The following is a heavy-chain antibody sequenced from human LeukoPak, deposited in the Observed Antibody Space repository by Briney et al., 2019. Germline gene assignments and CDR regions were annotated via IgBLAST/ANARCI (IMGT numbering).Heavy chain of an antibody. D-gene: IGHD3-22*01. V-gene: IGHV4-59*08. CDR3: ASIDDSSGYYPYYFAY. Sequence: PSHSLSLTCTVAAGSISIYYWSWIRQPPGKGLEWSVYIYYSGGPNYNPSLKSRVTISVDTSKNQFSLKRSSVTAEDPAVYYCASIDDSSGYYPYYFAYWGQGTLVTVSS. CDR2: IYYSGGP. CDR1: AGSISIYY. J-gene: IGHJ4*02.